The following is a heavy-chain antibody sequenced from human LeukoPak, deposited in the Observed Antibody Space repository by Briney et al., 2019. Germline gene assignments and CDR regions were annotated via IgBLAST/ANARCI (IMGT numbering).Heavy chain of an antibody. V-gene: IGHV4-59*12. Sequence: SETLSLTCTVSGGSISSYYWSWIRQPPGKGLEWIGYIYYSGSTNYNPSLKSRVTISVDTSKNQFSLNLSSVTAADTAVYYCARASLIAARPNWFDPWGQGTLVTVSS. CDR1: GGSISSYY. CDR2: IYYSGST. CDR3: ARASLIAARPNWFDP. D-gene: IGHD6-6*01. J-gene: IGHJ5*02.